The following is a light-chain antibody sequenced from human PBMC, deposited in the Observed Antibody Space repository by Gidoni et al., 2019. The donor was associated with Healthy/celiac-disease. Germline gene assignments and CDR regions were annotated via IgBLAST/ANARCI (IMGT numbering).Light chain of an antibody. V-gene: IGKV1-27*01. CDR3: QKYNSAPWT. J-gene: IGKJ1*01. Sequence: DIQMPQSPSSLSASVGDRVTITCRASQGISNYLAWYQQKPGKVPKLLIYAASTLQSGVPTRFSGSGSGTDFTLTISSLQPEDVATYYCQKYNSAPWTFGQXTKVEIK. CDR2: AAS. CDR1: QGISNY.